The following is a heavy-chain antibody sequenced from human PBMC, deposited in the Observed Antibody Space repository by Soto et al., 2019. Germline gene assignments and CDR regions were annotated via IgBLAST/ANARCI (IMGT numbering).Heavy chain of an antibody. V-gene: IGHV4-59*02. Sequence: SETLSLTCTVSGDSVTNYFWSWMRQPPGKGLEWIGHIYHGGRTNYSPSLRSRVTMSLDSSKNQFSLNLSSVTAADTAVYFCARDPGYCTNGVCPIFDFWGQGPLVT. CDR1: GDSVTNYF. J-gene: IGHJ4*02. CDR2: IYHGGRT. CDR3: ARDPGYCTNGVCPIFDF. D-gene: IGHD2-8*01.